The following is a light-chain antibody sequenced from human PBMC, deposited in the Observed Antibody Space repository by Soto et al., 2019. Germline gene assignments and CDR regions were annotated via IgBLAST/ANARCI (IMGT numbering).Light chain of an antibody. Sequence: EIVLTQSPATLSLSPGESATLSCRASQSVSSYLAWYQQKPGQAPRLLIYDASNRATGIPARFSGSGSGTDFTLTISSLEPEEFAVDYCQQRSNWITFGQGTRLEIK. V-gene: IGKV3-11*01. CDR1: QSVSSY. CDR3: QQRSNWIT. CDR2: DAS. J-gene: IGKJ5*01.